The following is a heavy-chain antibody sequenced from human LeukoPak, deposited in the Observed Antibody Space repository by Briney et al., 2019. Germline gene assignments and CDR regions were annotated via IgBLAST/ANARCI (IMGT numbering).Heavy chain of an antibody. CDR3: VRTGDTERFDY. CDR1: GFTFSSYG. CDR2: IRYDGSKK. J-gene: IGHJ4*02. Sequence: PGRSLRLSCAASGFTFSSYGMHCVRQAPGKGLEWVALIRYDGSKKDYADSVKGRFTISRDNSKNTLYLQMNSLRAEDTAMYYCVRTGDTERFDYWGQGTLVTVSS. V-gene: IGHV3-33*01. D-gene: IGHD1-1*01.